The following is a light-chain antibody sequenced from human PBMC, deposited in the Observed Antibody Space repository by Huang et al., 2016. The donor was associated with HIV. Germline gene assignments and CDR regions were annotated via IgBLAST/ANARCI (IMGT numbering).Light chain of an antibody. J-gene: IGKJ2*01. CDR1: QSVTSSY. Sequence: EIVLTQSPGSLSLSPGERATLSCRASQSVTSSYLAWYQQRPGQAPWLLIYDASSRATGVPDRFSGSGSGTDFTLTISRLEPEDFAVYYCQQYDSSPATFGQGTKLEIK. CDR2: DAS. V-gene: IGKV3-20*01. CDR3: QQYDSSPAT.